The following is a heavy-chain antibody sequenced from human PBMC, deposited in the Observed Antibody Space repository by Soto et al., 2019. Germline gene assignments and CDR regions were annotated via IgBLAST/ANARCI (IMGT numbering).Heavy chain of an antibody. CDR1: GFTFSSYN. CDR2: ITTGGEYR. Sequence: GGSLRLSCAASGFTFSSYNINWVRQAPGKGLEWVAAITTGGEYRFYADSVKGRFTISRDNAKNSVYLETSSLRVEDTAVYYCARERQLVQDWFDPWGQVTQVTVSS. J-gene: IGHJ5*02. CDR3: ARERQLVQDWFDP. D-gene: IGHD6-13*01. V-gene: IGHV3-21*06.